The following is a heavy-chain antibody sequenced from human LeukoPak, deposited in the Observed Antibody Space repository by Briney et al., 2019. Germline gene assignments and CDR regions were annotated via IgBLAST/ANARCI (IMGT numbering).Heavy chain of an antibody. D-gene: IGHD4-23*01. Sequence: ASVKVSCMASGYTFTDYCIHWVQQAPGKGLQWMGRIDPKDDETIFAEKFKGRVTISVDATTDTAYLELNSLRSEDTAVYYCVYGSNAGLEDYWGQGTLVTVSS. V-gene: IGHV1-69-2*01. J-gene: IGHJ4*02. CDR2: IDPKDDET. CDR1: GYTFTDYC. CDR3: VYGSNAGLEDY.